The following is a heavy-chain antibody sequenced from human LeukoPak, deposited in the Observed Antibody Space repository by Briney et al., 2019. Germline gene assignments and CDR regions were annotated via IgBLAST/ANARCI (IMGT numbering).Heavy chain of an antibody. CDR2: ISSSSSYI. CDR3: ARDRAEAFDI. V-gene: IGHV3-21*01. CDR1: GFTFSSYS. Sequence: SGGSLRLSCAASGFTFSSYSMNWVRQAPGKGLEWVSSISSSSSYIYYADSVKGRFTVSRDNAKNSLYLQMNSLRAEATAVYYCARDRAEAFDIWGQGTMVTVSS. J-gene: IGHJ3*02.